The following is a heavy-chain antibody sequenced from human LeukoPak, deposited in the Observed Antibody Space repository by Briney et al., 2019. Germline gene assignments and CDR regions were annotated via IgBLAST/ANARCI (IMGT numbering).Heavy chain of an antibody. CDR3: ARDSSGWYSGGDY. V-gene: IGHV3-53*01. J-gene: IGHJ4*02. CDR2: IYSGGST. CDR1: GFTVSSNY. Sequence: PGGSLRLSCAASGFTVSSNYMSWVRQAPGKGLEWVSVIYSGGSTYYADSVKGRFTISRDNSKNTLYLQMNSLRAEDTAVCYCARDSSGWYSGGDYWGQGTLVTVSS. D-gene: IGHD6-19*01.